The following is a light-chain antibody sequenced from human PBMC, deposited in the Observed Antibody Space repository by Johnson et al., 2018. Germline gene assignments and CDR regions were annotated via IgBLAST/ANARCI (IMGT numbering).Light chain of an antibody. Sequence: QSVLTQPPSVSAAPGQKVTISCSGSSSNIGNNYVSWYQQLPGTAPKLLIYENNKRPSGIPDRFSGSKSGTSATLGITGLQTGDEADYYCGTWYSSLSDGNGFGTGTKVTGL. CDR3: GTWYSSLSDGNG. V-gene: IGLV1-51*02. CDR2: ENN. CDR1: SSNIGNNY. J-gene: IGLJ1*01.